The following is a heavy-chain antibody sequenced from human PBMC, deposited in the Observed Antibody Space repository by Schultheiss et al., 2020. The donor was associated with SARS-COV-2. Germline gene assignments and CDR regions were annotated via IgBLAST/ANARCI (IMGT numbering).Heavy chain of an antibody. V-gene: IGHV4-31*03. CDR3: ARGGLGLNDYVWGSYRPPGWFDP. CDR1: GGSISSGGYY. D-gene: IGHD3-16*02. CDR2: IYYSGST. J-gene: IGHJ5*02. Sequence: SETLSLTCTVSGGSISSGGYYWSWIRQHPGKGLEWIGYIYYSGSTYYNPSLKSRVTISVDTSKNQFSLKLSSVTAADTAVYYCARGGLGLNDYVWGSYRPPGWFDPWGQGTLVTVSS.